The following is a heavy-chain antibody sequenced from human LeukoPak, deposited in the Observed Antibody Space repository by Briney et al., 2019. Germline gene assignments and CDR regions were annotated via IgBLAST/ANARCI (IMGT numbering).Heavy chain of an antibody. CDR2: INSDGSST. CDR3: VGITMVRGTY. CDR1: GFTFSSYW. Sequence: GGSLRLSCAASGFTFSSYWMHWVRQAPGKGLVWVSRINSDGSSTSYADSVKGRFTISRDNAKNTPYLQMNSLRAEDTAVYYCVGITMVRGTYWGQGTLVTVSS. D-gene: IGHD3-10*01. J-gene: IGHJ4*02. V-gene: IGHV3-74*01.